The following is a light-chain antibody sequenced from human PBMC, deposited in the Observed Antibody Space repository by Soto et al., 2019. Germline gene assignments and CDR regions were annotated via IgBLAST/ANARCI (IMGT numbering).Light chain of an antibody. CDR3: QQYNSYSRT. CDR1: QSISSW. CDR2: DAS. J-gene: IGKJ1*01. Sequence: GDRVNITCRASQSISSWLAWYQQKPGKAPKLLIYDASSLESGVPSRFSGSGSGTEFTLTISSLQPDDFATYYCQQYNSYSRTFGQETKVDIK. V-gene: IGKV1-5*01.